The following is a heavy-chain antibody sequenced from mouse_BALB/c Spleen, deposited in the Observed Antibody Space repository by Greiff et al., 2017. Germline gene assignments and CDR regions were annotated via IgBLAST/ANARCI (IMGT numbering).Heavy chain of an antibody. D-gene: IGHD1-1*01. CDR1: GYTFTNYW. Sequence: VQLQQSGAELVRPGTSVKISCKASGYTFTNYWLGWVKQRPGHGLEWIGDIYPGGGYTNYNEKFKGKATLTADTSSSTAYMQLSSLTSEDSAFYFCAKSHYYGNYFDYWGQGTTLTGSS. CDR3: AKSHYYGNYFDY. J-gene: IGHJ2*01. CDR2: IYPGGGYT. V-gene: IGHV1-63*02.